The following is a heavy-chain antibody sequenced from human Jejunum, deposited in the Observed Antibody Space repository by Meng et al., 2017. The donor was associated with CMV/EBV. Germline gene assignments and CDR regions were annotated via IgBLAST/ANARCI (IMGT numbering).Heavy chain of an antibody. Sequence: CAASGFPFSSYALPWVRQAPGKGLEWVAVIPFDGNNEHYADSVKGRFTISRDNSKNTLYLQVNSLRLEDTGVYYCARGTGSGSWLIDSWGQGTLVTVSS. V-gene: IGHV3-30*04. J-gene: IGHJ4*02. CDR2: IPFDGNNE. CDR1: GFPFSSYA. D-gene: IGHD6-13*01. CDR3: ARGTGSGSWLIDS.